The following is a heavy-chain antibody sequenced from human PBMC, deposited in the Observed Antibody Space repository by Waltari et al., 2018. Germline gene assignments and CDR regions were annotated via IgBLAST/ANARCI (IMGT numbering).Heavy chain of an antibody. J-gene: IGHJ4*02. CDR2: INHSGST. D-gene: IGHD5-18*01. V-gene: IGHV4-34*01. CDR1: GGSFSGYY. CDR3: ARGRNLVETAMATLGY. Sequence: QVQLQQWGAGLLKPSETLSLTCAVYGGSFSGYYWSWIRQPPGKGLEWIGEINHSGSTNYNPSRKSRGTIAVDTSKNQFSLKLSSVTAADTAVYYCARGRNLVETAMATLGYWGQGTLVTVSS.